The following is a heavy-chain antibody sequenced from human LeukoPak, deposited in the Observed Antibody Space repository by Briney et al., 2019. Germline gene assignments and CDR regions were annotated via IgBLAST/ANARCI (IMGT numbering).Heavy chain of an antibody. CDR3: ARAQETYYYDSSGSQGFDY. CDR1: GGSISSGGYY. D-gene: IGHD3-22*01. CDR2: IYYSGST. V-gene: IGHV4-31*03. J-gene: IGHJ4*02. Sequence: SETLSLTCTVSGGSISSGGYYWSWIRQHPGKGLEWIGYIYYSGSTYYNPSLKSRATISVDTSKNQFSLKLSSVTAADTAVYYCARAQETYYYDSSGSQGFDYWGQGTLVTVSS.